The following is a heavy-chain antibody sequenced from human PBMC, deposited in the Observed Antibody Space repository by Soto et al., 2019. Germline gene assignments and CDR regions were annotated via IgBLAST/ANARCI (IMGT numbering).Heavy chain of an antibody. V-gene: IGHV4-4*02. CDR3: ATSGPPDYYYGMDV. CDR1: GGSISSSNL. J-gene: IGHJ6*02. CDR2: IYHSGST. D-gene: IGHD2-2*01. Sequence: SETLSLTCAVSGGSISSSNLWSCVRQPPGKGLEWIGEIYHSGSTNYNPSLKSRVTISVDKSKNQLSLKLSSVTAADTAVYYCATSGPPDYYYGMDVWGQGTTVTVYS.